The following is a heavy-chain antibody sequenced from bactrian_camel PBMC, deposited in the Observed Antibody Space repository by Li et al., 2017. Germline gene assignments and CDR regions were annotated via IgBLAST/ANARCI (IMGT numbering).Heavy chain of an antibody. CDR1: GYTYGRGP. CDR2: IYTGDRKT. D-gene: IGHD2*01. J-gene: IGHJ4*01. Sequence: QLVESGGGSVQAGGSLRLSCTTSGYTYGRGPMSWFRQAPGKEREGVATIYTGDRKTYYADSVKGRFAISLDRSQNTMFLQMNNLEPDDTAMYYCAAEDTPRPGAMALNPQYWDHWGQGTQVTVS. V-gene: IGHV3S29*01. CDR3: AAEDTPRPGAMALNPQYWDH.